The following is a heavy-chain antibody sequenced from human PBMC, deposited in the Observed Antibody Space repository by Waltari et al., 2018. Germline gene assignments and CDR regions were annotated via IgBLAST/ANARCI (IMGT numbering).Heavy chain of an antibody. CDR1: GFTFSSYW. CDR2: INSDGSST. CDR3: ARDFGHSSSWLRYYYYGMDV. V-gene: IGHV3-74*01. D-gene: IGHD6-13*01. J-gene: IGHJ6*02. Sequence: EVQLVESGGGLVQPGGSLRLSCAASGFTFSSYWMHWVRQAPGTGLVWVSRINSDGSSTSYADSVKGRFTISRDNAKNTLYLQMNSLRAEDTAVYYCARDFGHSSSWLRYYYYGMDVWGQGTTVTVSS.